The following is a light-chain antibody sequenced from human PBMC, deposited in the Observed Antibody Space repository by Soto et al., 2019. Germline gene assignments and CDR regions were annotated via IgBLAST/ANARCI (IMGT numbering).Light chain of an antibody. J-gene: IGKJ5*01. CDR1: QDISNY. CDR2: AAS. Sequence: EIQMTQSPSSLSASVGDRVTITCKASQDISNYLNWYQQKPGKAPKLLIYAASSLQSGVTSRFSGSGSGTDFTLTISSLQPEDFATYYCQQSYSTPITVGPGTRLEIK. V-gene: IGKV1-39*01. CDR3: QQSYSTPIT.